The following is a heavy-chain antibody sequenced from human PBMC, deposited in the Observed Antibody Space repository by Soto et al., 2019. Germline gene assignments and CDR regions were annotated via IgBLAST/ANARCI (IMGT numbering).Heavy chain of an antibody. V-gene: IGHV3-11*01. CDR3: ARVMAAVICSSTSCFDY. J-gene: IGHJ4*02. Sequence: GGSLRLSCAASGFTFSDHYMSWIRQAPGKGLEWVSYISSSGRTIYYADSVKGRFTISRDNAKNSLYLQMNSLRAEDTAVYYCARVMAAVICSSTSCFDYWGQGTLVTVSS. D-gene: IGHD2-2*01. CDR1: GFTFSDHY. CDR2: ISSSGRTI.